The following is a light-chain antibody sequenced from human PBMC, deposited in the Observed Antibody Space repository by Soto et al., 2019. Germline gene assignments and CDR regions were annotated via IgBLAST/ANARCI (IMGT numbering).Light chain of an antibody. Sequence: EIVLTQSPATLSLSPGERAILSCRASQSVSNYIAWYQQKPGQAPRLLMYEASKRATGIPARFSGSGSGTDFTLTISSLEPEDFAVYYCQHRYRWLRTFGQGTKLEIK. J-gene: IGKJ2*01. CDR1: QSVSNY. CDR3: QHRYRWLRT. V-gene: IGKV3-11*01. CDR2: EAS.